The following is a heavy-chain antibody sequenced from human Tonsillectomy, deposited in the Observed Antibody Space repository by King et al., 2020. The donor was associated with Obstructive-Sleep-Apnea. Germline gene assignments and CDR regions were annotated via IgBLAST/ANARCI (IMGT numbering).Heavy chain of an antibody. J-gene: IGHJ4*02. Sequence: VQLVEFGGGVVQPGRSLRLSCAASGFTFSSYGMHWVRQAPGKGLEWVAVISYDGSNKYYADSVKGRFTISRDNSKNTLYLQLNSLSAEDTAVYYCAKSPGGTMVRGGFDYWGQGTLVTVSS. CDR2: ISYDGSNK. D-gene: IGHD3-10*01. CDR1: GFTFSSYG. V-gene: IGHV3-30*18. CDR3: AKSPGGTMVRGGFDY.